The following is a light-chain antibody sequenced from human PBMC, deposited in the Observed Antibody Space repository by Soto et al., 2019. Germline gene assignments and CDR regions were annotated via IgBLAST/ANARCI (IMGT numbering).Light chain of an antibody. Sequence: EIVLTQSPGTLSLSPGERATLSCRASQSVSSGFLAWYQQRPGQAPRLLIYTTSNRATDIPDRFSGSGSGTDFTLTISGLEPEDFAVYYCQQYGSSPRTFGQGTRLEIK. CDR3: QQYGSSPRT. CDR1: QSVSSGF. J-gene: IGKJ1*01. V-gene: IGKV3-20*01. CDR2: TTS.